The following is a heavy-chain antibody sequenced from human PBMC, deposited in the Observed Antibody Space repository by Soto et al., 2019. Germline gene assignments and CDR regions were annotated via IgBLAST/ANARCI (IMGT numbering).Heavy chain of an antibody. Sequence: GGSLRLSCAASGFTFSSYGMHWVRQAPGKGLEWVAVISYDGSNKYYADSVKGRFTISRDNSKNTLYLQMNSLRAEDTAVYYCAKDRVFCSGGSCGGSYFDYWGQGTLVTVSS. CDR1: GFTFSSYG. CDR2: ISYDGSNK. J-gene: IGHJ4*02. CDR3: AKDRVFCSGGSCGGSYFDY. D-gene: IGHD2-15*01. V-gene: IGHV3-30*18.